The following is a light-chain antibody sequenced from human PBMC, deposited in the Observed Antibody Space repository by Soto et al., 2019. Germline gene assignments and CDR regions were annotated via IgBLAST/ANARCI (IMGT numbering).Light chain of an antibody. Sequence: DIHMTRSPSTLSGSVGHIFTITCRASQTISSWLAWYQQKPGKAPKLLIYKASTLKSGVPSRLRGSGYGTELTITISSMKNDDFETYYCQHYNSYPEAFGQGTKVDIK. V-gene: IGKV1-5*03. CDR3: QHYNSYPEA. CDR1: QTISSW. CDR2: KAS. J-gene: IGKJ1*01.